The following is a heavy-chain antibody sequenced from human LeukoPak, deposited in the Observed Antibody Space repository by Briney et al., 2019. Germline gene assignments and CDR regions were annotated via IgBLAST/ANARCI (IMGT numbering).Heavy chain of an antibody. CDR3: ARVPYSSGWYFDY. Sequence: SGGSPRLSCAASGFTVSSNYMSWVRQVPGKGLEWVSVIYSGCITYYADSVKGRFTISRDNSKNTLYLQMNRLRGEDTAVYYCARVPYSSGWYFDYWGQGTLLTLFS. CDR1: GFTVSSNY. J-gene: IGHJ4*02. CDR2: IYSGCIT. D-gene: IGHD6-19*01. V-gene: IGHV3-53*01.